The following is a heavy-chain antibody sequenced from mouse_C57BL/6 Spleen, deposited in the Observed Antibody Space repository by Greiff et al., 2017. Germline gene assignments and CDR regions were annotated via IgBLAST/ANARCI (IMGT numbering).Heavy chain of an antibody. Sequence: EVKLVESEGGLVQPGSSMKLSCTASGFTFSDYYMAWVRQAPEKGLEWVANINYDGSSTYSLDSLKSRFIISIDNAKYIRYLQMSSLKSEDTATYNCARYDYSYAMDDWGQGTSVTVAS. D-gene: IGHD2-4*01. V-gene: IGHV5-16*01. CDR3: ARYDYSYAMDD. CDR2: INYDGSST. CDR1: GFTFSDYY. J-gene: IGHJ4*01.